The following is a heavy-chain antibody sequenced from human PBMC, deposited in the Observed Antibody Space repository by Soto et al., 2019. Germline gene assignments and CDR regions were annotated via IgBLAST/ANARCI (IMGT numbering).Heavy chain of an antibody. CDR1: NGSISSSNW. V-gene: IGHV4-4*02. Sequence: QVQLQESGPGLVKPSGTLSLTCAVSNGSISSSNWWSWVRQPPGKGLEWIGQIYHSGRTNYNPSLKSRITISVNNSKNPFSLKLSSVTAAAPAVYYCARDLRMGYFDYCGQGTLVTVSS. CDR2: IYHSGRT. CDR3: ARDLRMGYFDY. D-gene: IGHD3-16*01. J-gene: IGHJ4*02.